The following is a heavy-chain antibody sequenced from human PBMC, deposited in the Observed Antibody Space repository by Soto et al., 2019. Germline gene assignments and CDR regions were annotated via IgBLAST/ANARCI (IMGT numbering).Heavy chain of an antibody. CDR2: ISGSGGSI. Sequence: EVQLLESGGGLVQPGGSLRLSCAASGFTFSTYAMNWVRQAPGNGLEWVSAISGSGGSIHYADSVKGRFTFSRDNSKNTLYLQMNSLRDEDTAVYHCVKGYWKGDVWGQGTTVTVSS. CDR3: VKGYWKGDV. J-gene: IGHJ6*02. CDR1: GFTFSTYA. D-gene: IGHD1-1*01. V-gene: IGHV3-23*01.